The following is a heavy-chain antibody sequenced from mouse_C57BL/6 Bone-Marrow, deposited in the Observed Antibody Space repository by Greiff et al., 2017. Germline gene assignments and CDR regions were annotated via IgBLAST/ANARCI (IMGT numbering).Heavy chain of an antibody. CDR3: ARGIYGNYDAY. Sequence: EVQGVESGGGLVKPGGSLKLSCAASGFTFSDYGMHWVRQAPEKGLEWVAYISSGSSTIYYADTVKGRFTISRDKAKNTLFLQMTSLRSEDTAMYYCARGIYGNYDAYWGQGTLVTVSA. CDR1: GFTFSDYG. J-gene: IGHJ3*01. V-gene: IGHV5-17*01. CDR2: ISSGSSTI. D-gene: IGHD2-1*01.